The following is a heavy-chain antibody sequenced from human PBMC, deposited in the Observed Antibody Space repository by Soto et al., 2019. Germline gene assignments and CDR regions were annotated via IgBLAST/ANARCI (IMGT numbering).Heavy chain of an antibody. D-gene: IGHD6-19*01. CDR1: GGTFSSYA. Sequence: QVQLVQSGAEVKKPGSSVKVSCKASGGTFSSYAISWVRQAPRQGLEWMGGIIPIFGTANYAQKFQGRVTITADESTSTAYMELSSLRSEDTAVYYCAPSRISVAGRYYGMDVWGQGTTVTVSS. CDR2: IIPIFGTA. CDR3: APSRISVAGRYYGMDV. V-gene: IGHV1-69*01. J-gene: IGHJ6*02.